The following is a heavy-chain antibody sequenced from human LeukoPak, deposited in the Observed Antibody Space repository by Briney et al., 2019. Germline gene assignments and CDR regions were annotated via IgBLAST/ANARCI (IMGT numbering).Heavy chain of an antibody. CDR1: GVSISSYY. J-gene: IGHJ3*02. D-gene: IGHD3-10*01. CDR2: IYYSGST. CDR3: ARTSLLWDAFDT. Sequence: SETLSLTCTVSGVSISSYYWSWIRQPPGKGLEWIGYIYYSGSTNYNPSLKSRVTISVDTSKNQFSLKLSSVTAADTAVYYCARTSLLWDAFDTWGQGTMVTVSS. V-gene: IGHV4-59*01.